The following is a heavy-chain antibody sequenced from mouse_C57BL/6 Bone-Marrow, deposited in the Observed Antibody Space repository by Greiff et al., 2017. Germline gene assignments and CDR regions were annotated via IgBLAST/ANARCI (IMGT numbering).Heavy chain of an antibody. D-gene: IGHD2-1*01. CDR1: GYTFTSYW. J-gene: IGHJ1*03. CDR2: IDPNSGGT. CDR3: AHGNYLYWYFAV. Sequence: QVQLQQPGAELVQPGASVKLSCKASGYTFTSYWMHWVKQRPGRGLEWIGRIDPNSGGTKYNEKFKSKATLTVDKPSSTAYMQLSSLTSEDSAVYYCAHGNYLYWYFAVWGTGTTVTVSS. V-gene: IGHV1-72*01.